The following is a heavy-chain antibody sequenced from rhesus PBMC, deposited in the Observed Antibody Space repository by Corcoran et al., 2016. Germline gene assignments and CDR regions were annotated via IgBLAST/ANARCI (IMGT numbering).Heavy chain of an antibody. CDR2: IGGTITAT. CDR1: GFSITSGFG. V-gene: IGHV4-127*01. Sequence: QVQLQESGPGLVKPSETLSLTCAVSGFSITSGFGWRWFRQPPGKGLEYIGYIGGTITATDYNRSLWSRVTISKDTSKNQFSLKLSSVTAADTAVYYCARNFEFWGQGALVTVSS. J-gene: IGHJ1*01. CDR3: ARNFEF.